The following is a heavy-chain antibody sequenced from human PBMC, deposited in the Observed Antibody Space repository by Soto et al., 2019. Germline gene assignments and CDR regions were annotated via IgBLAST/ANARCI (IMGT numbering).Heavy chain of an antibody. V-gene: IGHV1-18*01. Sequence: QVQLVQSGAEVKKPGASVKVSCKASGYTFSSYGINWVRHAPGQGLEWMGWISAYNGNTNYAQKLQGRVTMTTDTTKSTAYMELRRLRADDTAVYYCARGTTVETGSYWGQGTLVTVSS. CDR2: ISAYNGNT. CDR3: ARGTTVETGSY. D-gene: IGHD4-17*01. CDR1: GYTFSSYG. J-gene: IGHJ4*02.